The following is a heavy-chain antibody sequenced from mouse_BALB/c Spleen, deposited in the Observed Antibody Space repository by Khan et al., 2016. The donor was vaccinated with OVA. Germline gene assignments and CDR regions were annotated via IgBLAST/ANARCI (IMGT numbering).Heavy chain of an antibody. CDR3: ARWVPDGNYGAY. Sequence: VELVESGAELMKPGASVKISCKATGYTFSSYWIEWVKQRPGHGLEWIGEILPGSGSTNYNEKFKGKATFTADTSSNTAYLQLSSLTSEDSAVYYGARWVPDGNYGAYWGQGTLVTVSA. V-gene: IGHV1-9*01. CDR1: GYTFSSYW. CDR2: ILPGSGST. J-gene: IGHJ3*01. D-gene: IGHD2-1*01.